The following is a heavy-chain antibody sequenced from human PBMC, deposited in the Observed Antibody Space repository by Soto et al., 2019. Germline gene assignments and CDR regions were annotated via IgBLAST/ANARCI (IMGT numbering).Heavy chain of an antibody. V-gene: IGHV1-24*01. CDR1: GYTLTELS. CDR3: GGGSGSYYIPLRY. D-gene: IGHD3-10*01. J-gene: IGHJ4*02. Sequence: ASVKVSCKVSGYTLTELSMHWVRQAPGKGLEWMGGFDPEDGETIYAQKFQGRVTMTEDTSTDTAYMELSSLRSEDTAVYYCGGGSGSYYIPLRYWGQGPLVTVSS. CDR2: FDPEDGET.